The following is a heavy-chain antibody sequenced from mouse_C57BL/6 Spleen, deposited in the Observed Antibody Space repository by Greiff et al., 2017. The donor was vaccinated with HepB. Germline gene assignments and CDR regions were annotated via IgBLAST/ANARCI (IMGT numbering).Heavy chain of an antibody. J-gene: IGHJ3*01. CDR2: ISNGGSYT. CDR3: AREGRDYYGSAAWFAY. D-gene: IGHD1-1*01. CDR1: GFTFSSYA. V-gene: IGHV5-4*01. Sequence: DVQLQESGGGLVKPGGSLKLSCAASGFTFSSYAMSWVRQTPEKRLEWVATISNGGSYTYYPDNVKGRFTISRDNAKNNLYLQMSHLKSEDTAMYYCAREGRDYYGSAAWFAYWGQGTLVTVSA.